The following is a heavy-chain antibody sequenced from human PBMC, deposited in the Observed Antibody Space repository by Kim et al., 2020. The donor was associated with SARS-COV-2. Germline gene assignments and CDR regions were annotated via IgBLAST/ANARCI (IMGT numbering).Heavy chain of an antibody. CDR1: GGSISSSSYY. CDR3: ARLPFLEWLFPTGGYFDY. Sequence: SETLSLTCTVSGGSISSSSYYWGWIRQPPGKGLEWIGSIYYSGSTYYNPSLKSRVTISVDTSKNQFSLKLSSVTAADTAVYYCARLPFLEWLFPTGGYFDYWGQGTLVTVSS. D-gene: IGHD3-3*01. J-gene: IGHJ4*02. V-gene: IGHV4-39*01. CDR2: IYYSGST.